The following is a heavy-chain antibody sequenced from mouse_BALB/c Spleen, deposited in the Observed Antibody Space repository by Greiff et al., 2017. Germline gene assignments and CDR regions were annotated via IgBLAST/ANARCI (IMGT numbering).Heavy chain of an antibody. CDR3: AVGGEGFYGNYEGFAY. J-gene: IGHJ3*01. V-gene: IGHV1S81*02. CDR1: GYTFTSYW. Sequence: QVQLQQSGAELVRPGVSVKLSCKASGYTFTSYWMHWIKQRPEQGLERIGEINPSNGGTNYNEKFKSKATLTVDKSSSTAYMQLSSLTSEDSAVYYCAVGGEGFYGNYEGFAYWGQGTLVTVSA. CDR2: INPSNGGT. D-gene: IGHD2-1*01.